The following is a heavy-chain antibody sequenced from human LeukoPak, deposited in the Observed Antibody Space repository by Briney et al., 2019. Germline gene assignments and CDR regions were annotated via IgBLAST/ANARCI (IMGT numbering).Heavy chain of an antibody. CDR3: ASSGSSSDYYYYMDV. D-gene: IGHD6-6*01. J-gene: IGHJ6*03. Sequence: SETLSLTCTVSGGSISTYYRSWIRQPPGKGLEWIGYIYNSGSTNYNPSLKSRVTISADTSKNQFSLKLSSVTAADTAVYYCASSGSSSDYYYYMDVWGKGTTVTVSS. CDR2: IYNSGST. CDR1: GGSISTYY. V-gene: IGHV4-59*01.